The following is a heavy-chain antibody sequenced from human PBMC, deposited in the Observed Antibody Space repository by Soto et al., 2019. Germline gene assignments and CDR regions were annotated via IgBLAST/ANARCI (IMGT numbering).Heavy chain of an antibody. CDR3: ARARYSSSSANWFDP. Sequence: SVKVSCKASGGTFSSYSISWVRQAPGQGLEWMGGIIPIFGTANYAQKFQGRVTITADESTSTAYMELSSLRSEDTAVYYCARARYSSSSANWFDPWGQGTLVTVSS. D-gene: IGHD6-6*01. CDR2: IIPIFGTA. V-gene: IGHV1-69*13. J-gene: IGHJ5*02. CDR1: GGTFSSYS.